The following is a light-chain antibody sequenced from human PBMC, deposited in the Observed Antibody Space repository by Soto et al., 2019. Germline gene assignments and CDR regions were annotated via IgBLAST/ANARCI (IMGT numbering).Light chain of an antibody. Sequence: EIVLTQSPGTLSLSPGERATLSCRASQSVSSSYLAWYQQKLGQAPRLLIYGASSRATGIPDRFSGSGSGTDFTLTISRLEPEDFAVYYCQQYGSSPQTFGQGIKVDIK. CDR1: QSVSSSY. CDR2: GAS. CDR3: QQYGSSPQT. V-gene: IGKV3-20*01. J-gene: IGKJ1*01.